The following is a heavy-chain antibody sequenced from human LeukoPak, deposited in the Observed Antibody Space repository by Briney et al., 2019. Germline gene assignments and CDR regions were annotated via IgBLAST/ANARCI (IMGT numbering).Heavy chain of an antibody. D-gene: IGHD3-3*01. CDR3: AKDSYYDFWSGYRTYGMDV. J-gene: IGHJ6*02. CDR1: GFTFSSYW. Sequence: GGSLRLSCAASGFTFSSYWMSWVRQAPGKGLEWVANIKQDGSEKYYVDSVKGRFTISRDNAKNSLYLQMNSLRAEDTAVYYCAKDSYYDFWSGYRTYGMDVWGQGTTVTVSS. CDR2: IKQDGSEK. V-gene: IGHV3-7*03.